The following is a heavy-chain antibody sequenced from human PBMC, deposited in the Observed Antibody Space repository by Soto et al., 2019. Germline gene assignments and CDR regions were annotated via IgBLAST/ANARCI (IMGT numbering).Heavy chain of an antibody. CDR2: ISKSDYT. CDR1: GFAFNNYG. J-gene: IGHJ4*02. D-gene: IGHD2-2*01. Sequence: GSLRLSCTVSGFAFNNYGINWVRQAPGKGLEWVSSISKSDYTYYSDSVKGRFATSRDNAKSSVSLQMNTLRVEDTAVYYCAREDSIIIPAVSDFWGQGTLGTVS. CDR3: AREDSIIIPAVSDF. V-gene: IGHV3-21*01.